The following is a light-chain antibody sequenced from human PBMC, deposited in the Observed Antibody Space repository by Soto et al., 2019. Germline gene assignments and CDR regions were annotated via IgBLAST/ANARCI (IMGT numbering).Light chain of an antibody. Sequence: QSALTQPASVSGSPGQSITISCTGTSSDIGHYNYVSWYQQHPGKVPKLIISEVRNRPSGVSDRFSGSKSGNSASLTISGLQTEDDAYYYCRSYTTTSTQVFGSGTKLTVL. CDR1: SSDIGHYNY. V-gene: IGLV2-14*01. CDR3: RSYTTTSTQV. J-gene: IGLJ1*01. CDR2: EVR.